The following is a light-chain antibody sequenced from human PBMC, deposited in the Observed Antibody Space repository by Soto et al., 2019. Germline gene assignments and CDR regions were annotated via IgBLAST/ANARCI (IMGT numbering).Light chain of an antibody. CDR2: DNI. Sequence: QSVLTRPPSASGTPGQRGTISCSGSSSNIGNNAVNWYQQFPGTAPKLLIYDNIQRPSGVPDRCSGSKSGNSASLAISGLQSEEEADYYWAAWGDSRKGWVFGGGTKVTV. CDR3: AAWGDSRKGWV. J-gene: IGLJ3*02. CDR1: SSNIGNNA. V-gene: IGLV1-44*01.